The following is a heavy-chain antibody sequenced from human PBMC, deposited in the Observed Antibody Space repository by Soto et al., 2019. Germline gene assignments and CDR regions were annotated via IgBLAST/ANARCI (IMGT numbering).Heavy chain of an antibody. CDR3: ARYVLLLWFGELLKKTHAFDI. J-gene: IGHJ3*02. CDR2: IYYSGST. V-gene: IGHV4-39*01. CDR1: GGSISSSSYY. Sequence: SETLSLTCTVSGGSISSSSYYWGWIRQPPGKGLEWIGSIYYSGSTYYNPSLKSRVTISVDTSKNQFSLKLSSVTAADTAVYYCARYVLLLWFGELLKKTHAFDIWGQGTMVTVSS. D-gene: IGHD3-10*01.